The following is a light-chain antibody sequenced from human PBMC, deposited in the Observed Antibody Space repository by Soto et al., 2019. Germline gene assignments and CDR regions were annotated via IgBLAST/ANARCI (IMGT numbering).Light chain of an antibody. J-gene: IGKJ2*01. CDR3: QQYNSWPYT. Sequence: EIVMTQSPATLSVSPGERATLSCRASQSVSSNLAWYQQKPGQAPRLLIYGASTRATGIPARFSVSGSGTEFTLTISSLQYGDFAVYYCQQYNSWPYTFGQGTKLEIK. CDR2: GAS. CDR1: QSVSSN. V-gene: IGKV3-15*01.